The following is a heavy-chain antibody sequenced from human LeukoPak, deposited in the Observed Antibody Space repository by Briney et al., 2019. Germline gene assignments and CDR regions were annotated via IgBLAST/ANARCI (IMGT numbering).Heavy chain of an antibody. J-gene: IGHJ4*02. CDR2: ITGSGGST. CDR1: GFTFSTYA. D-gene: IGHD6-19*01. CDR3: ARWPPASSGSADY. V-gene: IGHV3-23*01. Sequence: GGSLRLSCAASGFTFSTYAMTWVRQAPGKGLEWVSSITGSGGSTYYADSVKGRFTISRDNSENTAFLQMDSLRAEDTAVYYSARWPPASSGSADYWGQGTLVTVSP.